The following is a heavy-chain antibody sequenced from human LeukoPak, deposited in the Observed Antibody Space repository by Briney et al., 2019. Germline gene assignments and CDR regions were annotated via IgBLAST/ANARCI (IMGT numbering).Heavy chain of an antibody. D-gene: IGHD2-2*01. CDR3: ARYCSSTSCRGLDY. CDR1: GGSISSGGYY. CDR2: IYYSGST. Sequence: PSETLSLTCTVSGGSISSGGYYWSWIRQHPGKGLEGMGNIYYSGSTYYNPSLKSRVTISVDTSKNQFSLKLSSVTAADTAVYYCARYCSSTSCRGLDYWGQGTLVTVSS. J-gene: IGHJ4*02. V-gene: IGHV4-31*03.